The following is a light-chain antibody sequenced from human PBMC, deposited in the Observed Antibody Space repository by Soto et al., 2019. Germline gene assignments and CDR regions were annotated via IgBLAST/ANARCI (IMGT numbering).Light chain of an antibody. CDR2: DVN. CDR3: CSYAGSDTYVL. V-gene: IGLV2-23*02. J-gene: IGLJ2*01. CDR1: SSDVGNYNL. Sequence: QSALTQPASVSGSPGQSITISCTGSSSDVGNYNLVSWYQQHPGKAPKLMIYDVNKRPSGVPDRFSGSKSGNTASLTISGLQAEDEADYYCCSYAGSDTYVLFGGGTKVTVL.